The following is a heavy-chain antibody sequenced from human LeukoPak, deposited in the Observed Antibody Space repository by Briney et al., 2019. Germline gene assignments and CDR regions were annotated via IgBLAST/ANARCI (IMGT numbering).Heavy chain of an antibody. Sequence: GGSLRLSCAASGFSFSSYAMHWVRQAPGKGLEWVSVISYDANNKYYADSVKGRFTISRDNSKNTLYLQMNSLRVEDTAVYYCARPYNSGWYGDFDYWGQGTLVTVSS. D-gene: IGHD6-19*01. CDR2: ISYDANNK. J-gene: IGHJ4*02. CDR1: GFSFSSYA. CDR3: ARPYNSGWYGDFDY. V-gene: IGHV3-30*04.